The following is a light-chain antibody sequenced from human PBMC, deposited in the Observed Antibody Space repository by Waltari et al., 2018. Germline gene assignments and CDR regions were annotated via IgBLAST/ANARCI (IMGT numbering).Light chain of an antibody. CDR2: MAS. J-gene: IGKJ1*01. CDR1: QNRDRL. CDR3: QQYINYWT. V-gene: IGKV1-5*03. Sequence: TQSPSTLSAFVGDKVTITCRASQNRDRLLAWYQQKPGKAPSLLIYMASNLESGVPSRFSGSGSGTEFTLTINSLQPDDFATYYCQQYINYWTFGQGTKVQ.